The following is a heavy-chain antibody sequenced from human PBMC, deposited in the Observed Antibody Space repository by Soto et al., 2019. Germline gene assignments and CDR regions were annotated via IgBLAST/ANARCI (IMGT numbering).Heavy chain of an antibody. Sequence: PSETLSLTCTVSGGSISSGGYYWSWIRQHPGKGLEWIGYIYYSGSTYYNPSLKSRVTISVDTSKNQFSLKLSSVTAADTAVYYCASTVPNKYCGGDCSYYFDYWGQGTLVTISS. CDR3: ASTVPNKYCGGDCSYYFDY. J-gene: IGHJ4*02. V-gene: IGHV4-31*03. CDR1: GGSISSGGYY. CDR2: IYYSGST. D-gene: IGHD2-21*02.